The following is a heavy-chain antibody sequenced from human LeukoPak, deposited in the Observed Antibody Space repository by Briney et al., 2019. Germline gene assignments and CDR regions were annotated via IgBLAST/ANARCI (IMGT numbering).Heavy chain of an antibody. V-gene: IGHV4-59*08. J-gene: IGHJ4*02. Sequence: SETLSLTCTVSGGSISSYYWSWIRQPPGKGLERIGYIYYSGSTNYNPSLKSGVTISVDTSKTQFSLKLSSVTAADTAVYYCARHSLGPGPFDYWGQGTLVTVSS. CDR2: IYYSGST. CDR1: GGSISSYY. CDR3: ARHSLGPGPFDY.